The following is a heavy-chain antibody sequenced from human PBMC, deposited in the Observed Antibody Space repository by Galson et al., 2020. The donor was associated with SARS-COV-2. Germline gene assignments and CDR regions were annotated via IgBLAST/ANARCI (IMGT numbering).Heavy chain of an antibody. CDR2: IYYSGST. CDR3: ARGLGGATKAWWFDP. V-gene: IGHV4-59*01. Sequence: ETSETLSLTCTVSGGSISSYYWSWIRPPPGKGLEWIGYIYYSGSTNYNPSLKSRVTIPVDTSKNQFSLKLSSVTAADTAVYYCARGLGGATKAWWFDPWGQGTLVTVSS. D-gene: IGHD1-26*01. J-gene: IGHJ5*02. CDR1: GGSISSYY.